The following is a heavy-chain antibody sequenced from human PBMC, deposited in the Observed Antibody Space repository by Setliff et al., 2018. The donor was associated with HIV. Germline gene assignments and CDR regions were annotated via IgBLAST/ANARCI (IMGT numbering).Heavy chain of an antibody. V-gene: IGHV1-2*05. CDR1: GYTFSGYY. Sequence: ASVKVSCKASGYTFSGYYMHWVRQAPGQGLEWMGRINPNSGGTKYAQKFQGRVTMTRDTSIITANMELSRLRSDDTDVYYCARGTRVGANDAFDNWGQGTLVTISS. J-gene: IGHJ3*02. CDR2: INPNSGGT. D-gene: IGHD1-26*01. CDR3: ARGTRVGANDAFDN.